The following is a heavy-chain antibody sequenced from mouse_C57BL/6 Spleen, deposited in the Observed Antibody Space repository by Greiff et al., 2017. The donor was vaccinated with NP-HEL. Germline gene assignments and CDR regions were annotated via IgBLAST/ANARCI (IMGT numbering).Heavy chain of an antibody. CDR2: IDPEDGDT. D-gene: IGHD2-5*01. Sequence: EVQLQQSGAELVKPGASVKLSCTASGFNIKDYYMHWVKQRTEQGLEWIGRIDPEDGDTKYAPKFQGKATITADTSSNTAYLQLSSLTSEDTAVYYYAIRSNSGYFDVWGTGTTVTVSS. J-gene: IGHJ1*03. CDR3: AIRSNSGYFDV. V-gene: IGHV14-2*01. CDR1: GFNIKDYY.